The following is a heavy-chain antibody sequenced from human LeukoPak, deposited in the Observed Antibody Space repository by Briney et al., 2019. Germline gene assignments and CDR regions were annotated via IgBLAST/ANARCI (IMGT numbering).Heavy chain of an antibody. V-gene: IGHV1-69*05. CDR3: ARDPPDSYSSGWYYFDY. J-gene: IGHJ4*02. CDR1: GGTFNSYA. Sequence: SVKVSCKASGGTFNSYAISWVRQAPGQGLEWMGRIIPIFCTANYAQNFQGRVTITTDESTSTAYMELSSLRSEDTAVYYCARDPPDSYSSGWYYFDYWGQGTLVTVSS. D-gene: IGHD6-19*01. CDR2: IIPIFCTA.